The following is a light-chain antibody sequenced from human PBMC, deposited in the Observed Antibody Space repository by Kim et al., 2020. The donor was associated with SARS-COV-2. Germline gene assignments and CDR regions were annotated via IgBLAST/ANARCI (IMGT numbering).Light chain of an antibody. J-gene: IGKJ2*01. CDR2: KAS. CDR3: HQYMNYPYA. CDR1: RNVRDW. Sequence: GDGVTSTCRASRNVRDWLAWYQQKPGKAPKLLIYKASYLESGVSSRFSGSGSGTEFTLTISSLQPDDSATYHCHQYMNYPYAFGQGTKLEI. V-gene: IGKV1-5*03.